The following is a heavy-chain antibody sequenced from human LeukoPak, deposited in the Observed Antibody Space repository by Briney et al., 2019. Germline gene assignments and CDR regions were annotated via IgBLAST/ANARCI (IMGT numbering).Heavy chain of an antibody. CDR2: ISSSGSTI. D-gene: IGHD3-9*01. CDR1: GFTFSSYE. Sequence: QPGGSLRLSCAASGFTFSSYEMNWVRQAPGKGLEWVSYISSSGSTIYYADSVKGRFTISRDNAKNSLYLQMNSLRAEDTAVYYCARAITYYDILTGYYNVPFGTLRNPYYFDYWGQGTLVTVSS. J-gene: IGHJ4*02. CDR3: ARAITYYDILTGYYNVPFGTLRNPYYFDY. V-gene: IGHV3-48*03.